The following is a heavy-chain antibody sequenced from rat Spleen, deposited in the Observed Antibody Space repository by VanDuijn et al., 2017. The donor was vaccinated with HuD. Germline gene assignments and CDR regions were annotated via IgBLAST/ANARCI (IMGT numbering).Heavy chain of an antibody. J-gene: IGHJ2*01. Sequence: EVQLVESGGGLVQPGRSLKLSCAASGFTFSDYAMAWVRQAPKKGLEWVATIIYDGSSTYYRDSVKGRFTISRDNAKSTLYLQMGSLRSEDTATYYCARQAPILRIIPHYWYFDFWGQGVMVTVSS. V-gene: IGHV5-17*01. CDR3: ARQAPILRIIPHYWYFDF. D-gene: IGHD1-6*01. CDR2: IIYDGSST. CDR1: GFTFSDYA.